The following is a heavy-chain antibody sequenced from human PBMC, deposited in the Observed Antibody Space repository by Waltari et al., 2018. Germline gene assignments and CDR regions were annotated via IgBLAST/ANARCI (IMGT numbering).Heavy chain of an antibody. J-gene: IGHJ6*02. CDR3: ARGCITIFGVVRYYYYGMDV. Sequence: QVQLQQWGAGLLKPSETLSLTCAVYGGSFSGYYWSWIRQPPGKGLEWIGEINHSGSTNYNPSRKSRVPISVDTAKNQFSLKLSSVTAADTAVYYCARGCITIFGVVRYYYYGMDVWGQGTTVTVSS. D-gene: IGHD3-3*01. CDR1: GGSFSGYY. CDR2: INHSGST. V-gene: IGHV4-34*01.